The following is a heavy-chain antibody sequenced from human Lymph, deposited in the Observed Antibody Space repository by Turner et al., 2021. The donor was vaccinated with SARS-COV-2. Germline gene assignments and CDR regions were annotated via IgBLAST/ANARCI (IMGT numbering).Heavy chain of an antibody. CDR2: ISYDGSNK. J-gene: IGHJ6*02. V-gene: IGHV3-30*04. D-gene: IGHD3-10*01. Sequence: QVQLVESWGGVVQPGTSLTLSCAASGFTFSTYAIHWVRQAAGKGLEWVAVISYDGSNKYNADSVKGRFTISRDNSKNTLYLQMNSLRAEDTAVYYCARYGSGGYFYYGLEVWGQGTTVTVSS. CDR1: GFTFSTYA. CDR3: ARYGSGGYFYYGLEV.